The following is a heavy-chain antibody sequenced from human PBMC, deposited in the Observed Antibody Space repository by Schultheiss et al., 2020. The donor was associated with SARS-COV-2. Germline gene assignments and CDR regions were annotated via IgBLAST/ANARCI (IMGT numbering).Heavy chain of an antibody. V-gene: IGHV4-34*01. J-gene: IGHJ1*01. CDR3: ARPHYCSATFCTGPFQY. D-gene: IGHD2-15*01. CDR2: INHSGST. Sequence: SETLSLTCAVYGGSFSGYYWSWIRQPPGKGLEWIGEINHSGSTNYNPSLKSRVTMSVDTSKNQFSLKLSSVTAADTAVYYCARPHYCSATFCTGPFQYWGQGNVVTVSS. CDR1: GGSFSGYY.